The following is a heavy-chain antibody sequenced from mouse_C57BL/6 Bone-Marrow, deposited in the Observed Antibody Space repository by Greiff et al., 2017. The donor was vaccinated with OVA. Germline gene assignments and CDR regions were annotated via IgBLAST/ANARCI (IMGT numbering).Heavy chain of an antibody. CDR3: ARGYDYGGY. CDR1: GYTFTSYW. V-gene: IGHV1-55*01. CDR2: IYPGSGST. Sequence: VKLMESGAELVKPGASVKMSCKASGYTFTSYWITWVKQRPGQGLEWIGDIYPGSGSTNYNEKFKSKATLTVDTSSSTAYMQLSSLTSEDSAVYYGARGYDYGGYWGQGTTLTVSS. J-gene: IGHJ2*01. D-gene: IGHD2-4*01.